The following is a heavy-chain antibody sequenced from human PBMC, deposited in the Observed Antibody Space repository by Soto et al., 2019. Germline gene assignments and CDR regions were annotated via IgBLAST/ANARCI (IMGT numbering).Heavy chain of an antibody. CDR1: GNTFTSYY. V-gene: IGHV1-46*01. D-gene: IGHD2-8*01. Sequence: ASVKVSCKASGNTFTSYYMHWVRQAPGQGLEWMGIINPSSGSTSYAQKFQGRVTMTRDTSKSQFSLKLTSLTAADTSVYYCARHWHKNTLMLTGYGLDVWGQGTTVTVSS. CDR2: INPSSGST. CDR3: ARHWHKNTLMLTGYGLDV. J-gene: IGHJ6*02.